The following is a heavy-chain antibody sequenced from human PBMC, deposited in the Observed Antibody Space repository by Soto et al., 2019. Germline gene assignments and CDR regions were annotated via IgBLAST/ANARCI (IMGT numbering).Heavy chain of an antibody. CDR3: TTDVTGAYGGDY. D-gene: IGHD3-16*01. CDR1: GLTFSGAW. J-gene: IGHJ4*02. CDR2: IKGKVDGGAT. V-gene: IGHV3-15*01. Sequence: EVPLVESGGNLVNPGGSLRLSCATSGLTFSGAWLSWVRQAPGKGLEWVGRIKGKVDGGATDYAAPVKGRFVISRDYSKDTLYLQINSLKTEDTAVYFCTTDVTGAYGGDYWGQGTLVTVSS.